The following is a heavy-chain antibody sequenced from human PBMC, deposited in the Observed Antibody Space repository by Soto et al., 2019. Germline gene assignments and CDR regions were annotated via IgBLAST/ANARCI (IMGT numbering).Heavy chain of an antibody. CDR3: ARDGIGATAFWGYLDY. CDR1: ESIFRGYG. D-gene: IGHD7-27*01. Sequence: QELLVESGGGVAQPGTSLRLSCAASESIFRGYGMHWIRQTPGKGLEWVAVIRFDGSNVHYADSVKGRFTISRDNSRHTLYLQMNSLTVEDTALYYCARDGIGATAFWGYLDYWGQGTLVTVSS. V-gene: IGHV3-33*01. CDR2: IRFDGSNV. J-gene: IGHJ4*02.